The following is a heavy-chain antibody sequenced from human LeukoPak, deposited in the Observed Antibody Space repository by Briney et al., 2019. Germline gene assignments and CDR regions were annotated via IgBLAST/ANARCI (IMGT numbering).Heavy chain of an antibody. J-gene: IGHJ5*02. Sequence: GASVKVSCKASGYTFTSYGISWVRQAPGQGLQWMGWISAYNGNTNYAQKLQGRVTMTTDTSTSTAYMELRSLRSDDTAVYYCARDGELWFGENWFDPWGQGTLVTVSS. D-gene: IGHD3-10*01. CDR3: ARDGELWFGENWFDP. V-gene: IGHV1-18*01. CDR2: ISAYNGNT. CDR1: GYTFTSYG.